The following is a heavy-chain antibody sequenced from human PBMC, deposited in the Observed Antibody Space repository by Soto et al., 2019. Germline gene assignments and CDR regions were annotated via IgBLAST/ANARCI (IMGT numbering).Heavy chain of an antibody. J-gene: IGHJ4*02. D-gene: IGHD6-13*01. CDR3: ARDSGAKLSSS. Sequence: RASVKVSCKASGGTFSSYRFNWVRQARGQGLEWLGGIVPIYRTADYAQKFQGRVTITADESTRTVYLELSSLKSLDTALYYCARDSGAKLSSSWGQGTLVTVSS. CDR1: GGTFSSYR. CDR2: IVPIYRTA. V-gene: IGHV1-69*13.